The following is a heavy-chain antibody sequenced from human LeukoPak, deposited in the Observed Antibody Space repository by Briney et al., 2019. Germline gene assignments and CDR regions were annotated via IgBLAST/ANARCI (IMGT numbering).Heavy chain of an antibody. J-gene: IGHJ4*02. V-gene: IGHV5-10-1*01. CDR3: ARRLVGYADYDLSIFDY. D-gene: IGHD2-8*02. CDR2: IDPSDSYT. Sequence: GESLKISCKGSGYSFTSYWISWVRQMPGKGLEWMGRIDPSDSYTNYSPSFQGHVTISADKSISTAYLQWSSLKASDTAMYYCARRLVGYADYDLSIFDYWGRGTLVTVSS. CDR1: GYSFTSYW.